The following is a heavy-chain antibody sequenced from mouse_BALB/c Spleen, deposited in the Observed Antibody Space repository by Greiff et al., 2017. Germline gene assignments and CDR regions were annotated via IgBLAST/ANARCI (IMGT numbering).Heavy chain of an antibody. V-gene: IGHV5-17*02. CDR3: ARTRDWAMDY. Sequence: EVKVVESGGGLVQPGGSRKLSCAASGFTFSSFGMHWVRQAPEKGLEWVAYISSGSSTIYYADTVKGRFTISRDNPKNTLFLQMTSLRSEDTAMYYCARTRDWAMDYWGQGTSVTVSS. CDR1: GFTFSSFG. CDR2: ISSGSSTI. D-gene: IGHD3-3*01. J-gene: IGHJ4*01.